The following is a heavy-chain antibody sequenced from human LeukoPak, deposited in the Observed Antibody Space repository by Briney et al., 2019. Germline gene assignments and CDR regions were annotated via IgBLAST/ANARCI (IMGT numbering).Heavy chain of an antibody. CDR3: AREGMTTADDAFDI. V-gene: IGHV4-4*07. Sequence: SGTLSLTCTVSGGSISSFYWSWIRQPAGKGLEWIGRFYNRGSTNYNPSLQSRVTMSIDTFKNQFSLRLTSVTAADTAVYYCAREGMTTADDAFDIWGQGKMVTVSS. CDR2: FYNRGST. D-gene: IGHD4-17*01. J-gene: IGHJ3*02. CDR1: GGSISSFY.